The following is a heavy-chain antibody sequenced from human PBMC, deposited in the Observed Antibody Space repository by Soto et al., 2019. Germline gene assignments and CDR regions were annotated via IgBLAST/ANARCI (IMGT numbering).Heavy chain of an antibody. D-gene: IGHD4-4*01. CDR3: AGGPYRNYAESSAAFDY. CDR2: IYYNGNP. V-gene: IGHV4-31*03. J-gene: IGHJ4*02. CDR1: GGSLNSGAYS. Sequence: SETLSLTCTVSGGSLNSGAYSWSWLRQHPGKGLQWIGYIYYNGNPYYNPSLRSRVTISVDTSKSQFSLKLSSVTAADTAVYFCAGGPYRNYAESSAAFDYWGQGALVTVSS.